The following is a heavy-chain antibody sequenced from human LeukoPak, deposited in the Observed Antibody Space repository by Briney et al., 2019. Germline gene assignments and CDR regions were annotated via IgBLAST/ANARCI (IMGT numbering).Heavy chain of an antibody. J-gene: IGHJ4*02. Sequence: GASVKVSCKASGYTFTGYYMHWVRQAPGQGLAWMGWINPNSGGTNYAQKFRGRVNMTRDTSNSTAYMELSRLRSDDTGVYSCARNHLIGVVVTDYWGQGTLVTVSS. V-gene: IGHV1-2*02. CDR3: ARNHLIGVVVTDY. CDR1: GYTFTGYY. D-gene: IGHD2-21*02. CDR2: INPNSGGT.